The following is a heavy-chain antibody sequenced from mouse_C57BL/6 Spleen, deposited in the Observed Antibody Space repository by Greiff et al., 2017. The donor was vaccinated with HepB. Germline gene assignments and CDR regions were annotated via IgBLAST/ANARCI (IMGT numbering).Heavy chain of an antibody. CDR2: IYPRSGNT. Sequence: QVQLQQSGAELARPGASVKPSCKASGYTFTSYGISWVKQRTGQGLEWIGEIYPRSGNTYYNEKFKGKATLTADKSSSTAYMELRSLTSEDSAVYFCARWGSNYGYFDVWGTGTTVTVSS. D-gene: IGHD2-5*01. J-gene: IGHJ1*03. CDR3: ARWGSNYGYFDV. CDR1: GYTFTSYG. V-gene: IGHV1-81*01.